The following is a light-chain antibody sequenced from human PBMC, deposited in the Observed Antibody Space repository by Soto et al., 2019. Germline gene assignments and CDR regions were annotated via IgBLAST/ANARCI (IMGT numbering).Light chain of an antibody. J-gene: IGKJ5*01. CDR2: GAS. CDR1: HSISSN. Sequence: VARTQCPGNLSVSPWERFTLSFMASHSISSNLAWSQQNPGQAPRLLIYGASTRATDIPARFSGSGSGTEFTLTISSLQSEDSAVYYCQQYNDWPPITFGQGTRLEIK. CDR3: QQYNDWPPIT. V-gene: IGKV3-15*01.